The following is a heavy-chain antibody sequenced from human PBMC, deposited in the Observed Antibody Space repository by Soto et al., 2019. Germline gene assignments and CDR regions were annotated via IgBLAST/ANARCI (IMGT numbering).Heavy chain of an antibody. V-gene: IGHV4-59*01. CDR2: IYYSGST. CDR1: GGSISSYY. D-gene: IGHD3-10*01. CDR3: ARDRDYFDY. J-gene: IGHJ4*02. Sequence: QVQLQESGPGLVKPSETLSLTCTVSGGSISSYYWSWIRQPPGKGLEWIGYIYYSGSTNYNPSLTSRVTISVDTSKNQFSLKLSSVTAADTAVYYCARDRDYFDYWGQGTLVTVSS.